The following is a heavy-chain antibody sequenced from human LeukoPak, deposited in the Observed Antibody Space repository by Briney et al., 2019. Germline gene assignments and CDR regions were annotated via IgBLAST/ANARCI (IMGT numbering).Heavy chain of an antibody. CDR1: GFTFDDYG. J-gene: IGHJ4*02. CDR3: ARPVSSSYSDFDY. CDR2: INWNGGNT. D-gene: IGHD1-26*01. V-gene: IGHV3-20*04. Sequence: GGSLRLSCAASGFTFDDYGMSWVRQAPGKGLEWVSGINWNGGNTGYADSVKGRFTISRDNAKNSLYLQMNSLRAEDTAVYYCARPVSSSYSDFDYWGQGTLVTVSS.